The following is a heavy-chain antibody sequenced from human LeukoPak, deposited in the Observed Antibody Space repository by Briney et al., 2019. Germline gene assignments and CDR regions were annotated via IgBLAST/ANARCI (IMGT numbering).Heavy chain of an antibody. CDR3: ACSSGWYWFGP. V-gene: IGHV3-21*01. D-gene: IGHD6-19*01. CDR2: ISSSSSYI. J-gene: IGHJ5*02. Sequence: GGSLRLSCAASGFTFSSYSMNWVRQASGKGLEWVSSISSSSSYIYYADSVKGRFTISRDNAKNSLYLQMNSLRAEDTAVYYCACSSGWYWFGPWGQGTLVTVSS. CDR1: GFTFSSYS.